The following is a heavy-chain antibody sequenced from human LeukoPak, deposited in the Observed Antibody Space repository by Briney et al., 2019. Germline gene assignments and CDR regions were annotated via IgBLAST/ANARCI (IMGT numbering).Heavy chain of an antibody. J-gene: IGHJ4*02. Sequence: SETLSLTCTVSGYSISSGYYWGWIRQPPGKGLEWIGSIYHSGSTYYNPSLKSRVTISVDTSKNQFSLKLSSVTAADTAVYYCARESSYGPAIDYWGQGTLVTVSS. CDR1: GYSISSGYY. D-gene: IGHD5-18*01. CDR3: ARESSYGPAIDY. CDR2: IYHSGST. V-gene: IGHV4-38-2*02.